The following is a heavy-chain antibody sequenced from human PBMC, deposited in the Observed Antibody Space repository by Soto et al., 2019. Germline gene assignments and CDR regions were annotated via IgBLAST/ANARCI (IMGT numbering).Heavy chain of an antibody. V-gene: IGHV5-10-1*01. J-gene: IGHJ6*02. Sequence: GQSLRISCKGSGYSFTSYWISWVRQVPGKGLEWMGRIDPSYSYTNYSPSFQGHVTISGDRSSRRASLQWRSLKAWDTALYYCARAKARPNYYILTRYSWAHYYGMGVWGQGTTVTVSS. CDR3: ARAKARPNYYILTRYSWAHYYGMGV. CDR2: IDPSYSYT. D-gene: IGHD3-9*01. CDR1: GYSFTSYW.